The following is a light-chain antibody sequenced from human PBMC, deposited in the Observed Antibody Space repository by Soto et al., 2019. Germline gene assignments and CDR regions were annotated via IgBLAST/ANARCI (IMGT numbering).Light chain of an antibody. Sequence: QSALTQPPSASGSPGQSVTISCTGTSSDAGGYNYVSWYQQHPGKAPKLMIYEVNKRPSGVPDRFSASKSGNTASLTVSGLQAEDEADYYCSSYAGSNILFGTGTKVTVL. V-gene: IGLV2-8*01. CDR2: EVN. J-gene: IGLJ1*01. CDR1: SSDAGGYNY. CDR3: SSYAGSNIL.